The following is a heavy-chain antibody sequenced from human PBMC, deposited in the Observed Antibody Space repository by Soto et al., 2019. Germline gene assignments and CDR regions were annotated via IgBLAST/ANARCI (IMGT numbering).Heavy chain of an antibody. CDR2: ISYDGSNK. V-gene: IGHV3-30*18. J-gene: IGHJ4*02. CDR3: AKDRVGYGLDY. Sequence: QVQLVESGGGVVQPGRSLRLSCAASGFTFSSYGMHWVRQAPGKGLEWVAVISYDGSNKYYADSVKGRFTISRDNSKNTLYLQMNSLRAEDKAVYYCAKDRVGYGLDYWGQGTLVTVSS. D-gene: IGHD5-18*01. CDR1: GFTFSSYG.